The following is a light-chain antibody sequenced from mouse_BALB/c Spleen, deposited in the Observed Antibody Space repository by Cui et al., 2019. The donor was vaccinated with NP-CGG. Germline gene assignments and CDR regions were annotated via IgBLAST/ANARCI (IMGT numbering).Light chain of an antibody. Sequence: AVVTRESALTTSPGETVTLTCRSSTGAVTTSNYANWVQEKPDHLFTGLIGGTNNRPPGVPARFSGSLIGDKAALTITGAQTEDEAIYFCVLWYSNHWVFGGGTKLTVL. J-gene: IGLJ1*01. CDR3: VLWYSNHWV. CDR1: TGAVTTSNY. CDR2: GTN. V-gene: IGLV1*01.